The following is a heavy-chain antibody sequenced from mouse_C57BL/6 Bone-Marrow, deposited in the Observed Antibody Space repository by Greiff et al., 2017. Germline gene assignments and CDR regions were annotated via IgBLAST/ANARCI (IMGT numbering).Heavy chain of an antibody. CDR2: IDPENGAT. Sequence: EVQLQQSGAELVRPGASVTLSCTASGFNIKDDYLHWVKPRPEQGLEWIGWIDPENGATEYASKFQGKATITADTSSNTAYLQRSSLTSEDTAVDYCTTRSAGDGAREDGGQGTAGTVAS. CDR3: TTRSAGDGARED. D-gene: IGHD3-2*02. CDR1: GFNIKDDY. J-gene: IGHJ4*01. V-gene: IGHV14-4*01.